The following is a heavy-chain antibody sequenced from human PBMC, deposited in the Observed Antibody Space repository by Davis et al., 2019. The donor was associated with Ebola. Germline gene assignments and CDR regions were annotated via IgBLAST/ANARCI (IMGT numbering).Heavy chain of an antibody. CDR2: ISGGGTYT. CDR1: GFTFSSYA. D-gene: IGHD3-3*01. V-gene: IGHV3-21*01. J-gene: IGHJ5*02. CDR3: ARGPTIFGVATIWFDP. Sequence: GESLKISCAASGFTFSSYAMHWVRQAPGKGLEWVSTISGGGTYTYYADSVKGRFTISRDNAKNSLYLQMNSLRAEDTAVYYCARGPTIFGVATIWFDPWGQGTLVTVSS.